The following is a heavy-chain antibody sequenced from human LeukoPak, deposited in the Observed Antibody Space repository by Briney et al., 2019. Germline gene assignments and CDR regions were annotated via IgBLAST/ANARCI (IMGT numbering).Heavy chain of an antibody. D-gene: IGHD3-22*01. J-gene: IGHJ4*02. CDR2: IIPILGVS. Sequence: ASVKVSCKASGGSFGTHVITWVRQAPGQGLEWMGRIIPILGVSNFAQKFQGRVAISADKSTNTAHMELSRLESGDTAVYYCTRDPFFGSSGYYPDYWGQGTLVTVSS. CDR1: GGSFGTHV. V-gene: IGHV1-69*04. CDR3: TRDPFFGSSGYYPDY.